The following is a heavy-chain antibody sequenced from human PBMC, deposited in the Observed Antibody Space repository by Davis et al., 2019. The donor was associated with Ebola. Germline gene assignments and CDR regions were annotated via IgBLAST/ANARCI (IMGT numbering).Heavy chain of an antibody. Sequence: SVKVSCKASGGTFSSYAISWVRQAPGQGLEWMGGIIPIFGTANYAQKFQGRVTITADESTSTAYMELSSLRSEDTAVYYCARDRGYYGDYGNWFDPWGQGTLVTVSS. D-gene: IGHD4-17*01. J-gene: IGHJ5*02. CDR3: ARDRGYYGDYGNWFDP. CDR1: GGTFSSYA. CDR2: IIPIFGTA. V-gene: IGHV1-69*13.